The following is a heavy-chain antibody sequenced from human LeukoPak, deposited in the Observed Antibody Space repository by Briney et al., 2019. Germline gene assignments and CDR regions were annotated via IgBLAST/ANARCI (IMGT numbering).Heavy chain of an antibody. V-gene: IGHV4-59*05. D-gene: IGHD3-22*01. CDR3: ARLLYYYDSSGYYYPFDY. Sequence: SETLSLTCTLSGGSISTYYWSWVRQPPGKGLEWIGSIYYSGSTYYNPSLKSRVTISVDTSKNQFSLKLSSVTAADTAVYYCARLLYYYDSSGYYYPFDYWGQGTLVTVSS. CDR1: GGSISTYY. CDR2: IYYSGST. J-gene: IGHJ4*02.